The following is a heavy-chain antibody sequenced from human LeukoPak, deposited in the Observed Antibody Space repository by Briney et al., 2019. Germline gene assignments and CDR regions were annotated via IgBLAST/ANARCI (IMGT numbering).Heavy chain of an antibody. Sequence: GGSLRLSCAASGFSFNYAWMSWVRQAPGKGLEWVGRTKSKTDGGTTDYAAPVKGRFTISRDDSKNTVYLQMNSLKTEDTAVYYCTTDTEDFYFDYWGPGTQVTVSS. CDR2: TKSKTDGGTT. J-gene: IGHJ4*02. V-gene: IGHV3-15*01. CDR3: TTDTEDFYFDY. D-gene: IGHD2-15*01. CDR1: GFSFNYAW.